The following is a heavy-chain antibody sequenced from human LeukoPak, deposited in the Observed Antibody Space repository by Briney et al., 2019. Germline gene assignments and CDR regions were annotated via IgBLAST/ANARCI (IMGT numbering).Heavy chain of an antibody. D-gene: IGHD3-10*01. J-gene: IGHJ4*02. CDR3: ARHTTGYYYGSLGY. V-gene: IGHV4-59*08. CDR2: IYYSGST. CDR1: GDSIGRYY. Sequence: SETLSLTCTVSGDSIGRYYWSWIRQPPGKGLEWIGYIYYSGSTNYNPSLKSRVTISVDTSKNQFSLKLSSVTAADTAVYYCARHTTGYYYGSLGYWGQGTLVTVSS.